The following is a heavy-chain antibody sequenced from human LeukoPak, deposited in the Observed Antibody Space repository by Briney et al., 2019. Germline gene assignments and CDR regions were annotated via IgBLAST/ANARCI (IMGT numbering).Heavy chain of an antibody. Sequence: SQTLSLTCTASGGSISSGGYYWSWIRQHPGKGLEWIGYIYYSGSTYYNPSLKSRVTISVDTSKNQFSLKLSSVTAADTAVYYCARANDYGEQFDYWGQGTLVTVSS. D-gene: IGHD4-17*01. CDR1: GGSISSGGYY. J-gene: IGHJ4*02. CDR3: ARANDYGEQFDY. CDR2: IYYSGST. V-gene: IGHV4-31*03.